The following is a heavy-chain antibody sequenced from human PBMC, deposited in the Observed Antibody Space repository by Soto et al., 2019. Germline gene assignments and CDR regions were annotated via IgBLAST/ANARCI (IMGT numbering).Heavy chain of an antibody. D-gene: IGHD3-10*01. CDR1: GGSISSGGYY. CDR2: IYYSGST. V-gene: IGHV4-31*03. Sequence: SENLSLTCTVSGGSISSGGYYWSWIRQHPGKGLEWIGYIYYSGSTYYNPSLKSRVTISVDTSKNQFSLKLSSVTAADTAVYYCARDSGYGSGASVNHYLDYWGHGTLVTVSS. J-gene: IGHJ4*01. CDR3: ARDSGYGSGASVNHYLDY.